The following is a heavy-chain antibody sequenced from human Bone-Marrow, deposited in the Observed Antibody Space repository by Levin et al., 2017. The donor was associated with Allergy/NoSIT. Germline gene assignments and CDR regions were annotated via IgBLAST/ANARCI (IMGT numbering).Heavy chain of an antibody. CDR2: ISGSGRST. CDR1: GFTFTTYA. J-gene: IGHJ4*02. Sequence: GGSLRLSCAASGFTFTTYAMNWVRQAPGKGLEWVSTISGSGRSTYYTASVKGRFTISRDNSKNTLFLQLNSLRAEDTAIYYGAKAFIMIFGPDYWGQGNLVTVSS. CDR3: AKAFIMIFGPDY. D-gene: IGHD3/OR15-3a*01. V-gene: IGHV3-23*01.